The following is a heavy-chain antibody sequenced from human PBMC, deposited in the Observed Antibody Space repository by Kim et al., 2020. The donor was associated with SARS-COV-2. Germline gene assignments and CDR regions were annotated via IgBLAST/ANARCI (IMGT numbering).Heavy chain of an antibody. D-gene: IGHD3-22*01. CDR2: IYYSGST. CDR1: GGSISSSSYY. Sequence: SETLSRTCTVSGGSISSSSYYWGWIRQPPGKGLEWIGSIYYSGSTYYNPSLKSRVTISVDTSKNQFSLKLSSVTAADTAVYYCARHPSITMIAIAWYFDHWGRGTLVTVSS. J-gene: IGHJ2*01. V-gene: IGHV4-39*01. CDR3: ARHPSITMIAIAWYFDH.